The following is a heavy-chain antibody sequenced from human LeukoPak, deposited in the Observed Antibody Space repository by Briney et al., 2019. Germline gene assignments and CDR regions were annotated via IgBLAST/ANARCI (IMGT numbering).Heavy chain of an antibody. CDR2: IWYDGSNK. CDR3: ARDNRIAAAGSYYYYGMDV. V-gene: IGHV3-33*01. J-gene: IGHJ6*02. D-gene: IGHD6-13*01. CDR1: GFTFSSYG. Sequence: GMSLKLSCAASGFTFSSYGMHWVRQAPGKGLEWVAVIWYDGSNKYYADSVKGRFTISRDNSKNTLYLQMNSLRAEDTAVYYCARDNRIAAAGSYYYYGMDVWGQGTTVTVSS.